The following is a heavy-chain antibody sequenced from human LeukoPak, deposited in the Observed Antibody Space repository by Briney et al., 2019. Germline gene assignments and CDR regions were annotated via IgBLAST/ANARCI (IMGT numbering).Heavy chain of an antibody. J-gene: IGHJ4*02. CDR2: IKPDGSEK. D-gene: IGHD3-10*01. CDR1: GLLFPNAW. Sequence: PGGSLRLSCGASGLLFPNAWMSWVRQAPGKGLEWVANIKPDGSEKYYVDSVKGRFTISRDNAKKSVHLQMNSLRVEDTAVYYCARAVGVDYWGQGTLVTVSS. CDR3: ARAVGVDY. V-gene: IGHV3-7*04.